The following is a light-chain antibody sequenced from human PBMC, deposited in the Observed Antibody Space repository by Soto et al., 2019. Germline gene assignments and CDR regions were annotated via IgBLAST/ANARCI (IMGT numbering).Light chain of an antibody. CDR1: QSFTSN. CDR2: PSS. V-gene: IGKV3-15*01. CDR3: QQYQDWPWT. Sequence: PGERATLSCRTSQSFTSNLAWYQQKVGQAPRLLIYPSSIRATGIPDRFSGSGSGTEFTLRISSLQSEDSAIYYCQQYQDWPWTFGRGTRVEI. J-gene: IGKJ1*01.